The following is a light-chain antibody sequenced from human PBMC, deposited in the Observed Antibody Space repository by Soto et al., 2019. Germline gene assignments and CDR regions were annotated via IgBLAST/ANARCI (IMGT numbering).Light chain of an antibody. CDR3: QQYGSSPPT. Sequence: EIVLTQSPGTLSLSPGERATLSCRASQSVSTNYLAWYQRKPGQAPRLLIYGASNRATGIPDRISGSGSGTYFTITITRLEPEDFAVYYCQQYGSSPPTFGQGTKVEIK. V-gene: IGKV3-20*01. CDR2: GAS. J-gene: IGKJ1*01. CDR1: QSVSTNY.